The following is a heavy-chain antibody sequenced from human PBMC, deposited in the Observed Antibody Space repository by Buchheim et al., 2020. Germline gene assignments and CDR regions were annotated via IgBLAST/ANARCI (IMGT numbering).Heavy chain of an antibody. V-gene: IGHV4-34*01. CDR1: GGSFSGYY. D-gene: IGHD5-18*01. CDR3: ARLVEGRYSYGYHRKHKYYFDY. Sequence: QVQLQQWGAGLLKPSETLSLTCAVYGGSFSGYYWSWIRQPPGKGLEWIGEINHSGSTHYNPSPKSRVTISVDTSKNQFSLKLSSVTAADTAVDYGARLVEGRYSYGYHRKHKYYFDYWGQGTL. J-gene: IGHJ4*02. CDR2: INHSGST.